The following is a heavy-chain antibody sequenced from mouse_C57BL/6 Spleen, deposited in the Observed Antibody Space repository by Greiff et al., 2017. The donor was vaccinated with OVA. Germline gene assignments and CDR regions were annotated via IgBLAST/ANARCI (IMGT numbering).Heavy chain of an antibody. D-gene: IGHD2-3*01. CDR3: ARDRNYDGYSRYFDV. J-gene: IGHJ1*03. CDR1: GFTFSSYA. CDR2: ISDGGSYT. Sequence: EVNVVESGGGLVKPGGSLKLSCAASGFTFSSYAMSWVRQTPEKRLEWVATISDGGSYTYYPDNVKGRFTISRDNAKNNLYLQMSHLKSEDTAMYYCARDRNYDGYSRYFDVWGTGTTVTVSS. V-gene: IGHV5-4*01.